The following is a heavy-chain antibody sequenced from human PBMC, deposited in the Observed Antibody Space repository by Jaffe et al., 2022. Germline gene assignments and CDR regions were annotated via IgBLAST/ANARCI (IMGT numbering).Heavy chain of an antibody. J-gene: IGHJ3*02. D-gene: IGHD3-10*01. CDR1: GFTYNNYV. CDR2: ISGTGGVT. V-gene: IGHV3-23*01. Sequence: EVQLLESGGGSVQPGGSLRLSCVASGFTYNNYVMSWVRQAPGKGLEWVSSISGTGGVTFYADSVRGRFTTSRDNSQNTLFLQMNSLRAEDTAVYYCAKLYGSGTYYAFDIWGQGTMVTVSS. CDR3: AKLYGSGTYYAFDI.